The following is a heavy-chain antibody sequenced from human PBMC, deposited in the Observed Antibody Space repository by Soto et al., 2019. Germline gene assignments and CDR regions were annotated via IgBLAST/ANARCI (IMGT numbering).Heavy chain of an antibody. CDR3: TRHLDGYFDY. CDR2: IYYSGDT. Sequence: PSQTLSLTCTVSGGSINSGAHYWSWLRQHPGKGLEWIGYIYYSGDTQYNPSLKSRVTISLDTSKNTAYLQMNSLQIEDTAMYYCTRHLDGYFDYWGQGTLVTVSS. J-gene: IGHJ4*02. V-gene: IGHV4-31*03. CDR1: GGSINSGAHY.